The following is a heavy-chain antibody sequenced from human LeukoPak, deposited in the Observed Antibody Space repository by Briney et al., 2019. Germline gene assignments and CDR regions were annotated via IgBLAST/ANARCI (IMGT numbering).Heavy chain of an antibody. CDR2: IYYSGST. CDR3: ARVYSSSWYRLDY. Sequence: PSETLSLTCTVSGGSISSYYWSWIRQPPGKGLEWIGYIYYSGSTNYNPSLKSRVTISVDTSKNQFSLKLSSVTAADTAVYYCARVYSSSWYRLDYWGQGTLVTVSS. D-gene: IGHD6-13*01. J-gene: IGHJ4*02. CDR1: GGSISSYY. V-gene: IGHV4-59*01.